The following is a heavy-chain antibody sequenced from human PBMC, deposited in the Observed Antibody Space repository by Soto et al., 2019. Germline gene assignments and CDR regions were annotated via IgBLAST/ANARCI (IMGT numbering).Heavy chain of an antibody. Sequence: QVQLVQSGAEVKKPGSSVKVSCLASRGTFNRYAINWVRQAPGHGLEWLGALVPQFGTPNYAQKFQDRVTIVADESTNTTSRELRGLTSDDTAVYYCARQNRDTPMVPFDVWGQGPLVTVSS. J-gene: IGHJ4*02. CDR3: ARQNRDTPMVPFDV. CDR1: RGTFNRYA. CDR2: LVPQFGTP. V-gene: IGHV1-69*01. D-gene: IGHD5-18*01.